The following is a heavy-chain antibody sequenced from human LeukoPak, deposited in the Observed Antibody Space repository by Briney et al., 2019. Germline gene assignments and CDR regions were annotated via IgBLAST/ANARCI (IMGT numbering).Heavy chain of an antibody. CDR3: ARVGDFWSGYNNYFDY. CDR1: GGSISSSSYY. J-gene: IGHJ4*02. V-gene: IGHV4-39*07. Sequence: SETLSLTCTVSGGSISSSSYYWGWIRQPPGKGLEWIGSIYYSGSTYYNPSLKSRVTISVDTSKNQFSLKLSSVTAADTAVYYCARVGDFWSGYNNYFDYWGQGTLVTVSS. CDR2: IYYSGST. D-gene: IGHD3-3*01.